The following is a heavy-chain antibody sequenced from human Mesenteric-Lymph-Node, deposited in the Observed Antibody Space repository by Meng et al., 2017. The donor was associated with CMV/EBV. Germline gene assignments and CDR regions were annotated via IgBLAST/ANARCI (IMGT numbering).Heavy chain of an antibody. J-gene: IGHJ1*01. CDR2: ISGSGEIT. V-gene: IGHV3-23*01. Sequence: GESLKISCAAPGVTFIRYAMHWVRQAPGKGLEWVSVISGSGEITNYADSVKGRFTISRDNFKNTLYLQMNSLRAEDTALYYCATGDITIFGVFIGYFQHWGQGTLVTVSS. CDR1: GVTFIRYA. CDR3: ATGDITIFGVFIGYFQH. D-gene: IGHD3-3*01.